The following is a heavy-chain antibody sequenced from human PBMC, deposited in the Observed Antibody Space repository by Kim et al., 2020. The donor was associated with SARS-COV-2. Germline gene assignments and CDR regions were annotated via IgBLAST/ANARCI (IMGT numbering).Heavy chain of an antibody. Sequence: TKYSQKFQGRVPITRDTSASTAYMELSSLRSEDTAVYYCARDSGSYYDYWGQGTLVTVSS. CDR2: T. D-gene: IGHD1-26*01. V-gene: IGHV1-3*01. CDR3: ARDSGSYYDY. J-gene: IGHJ4*02.